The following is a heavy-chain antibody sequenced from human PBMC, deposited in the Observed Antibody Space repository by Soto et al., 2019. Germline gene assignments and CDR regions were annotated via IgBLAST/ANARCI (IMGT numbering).Heavy chain of an antibody. CDR2: ISYDGSNK. CDR1: GFTFSSYA. D-gene: IGHD5-18*01. V-gene: IGHV3-30-3*01. J-gene: IGHJ6*02. Sequence: QVQLVESGGGVVQPGRSLRLSCAASGFTFSSYAMHWVRQAPGKGLEWVAVISYDGSNKYYADSVKGRFTISRDNSKNTRYLQMNSLRAEDTAVYYCAREGKTQLSPRDYYYYGMDVWGQGTTVTVSS. CDR3: AREGKTQLSPRDYYYYGMDV.